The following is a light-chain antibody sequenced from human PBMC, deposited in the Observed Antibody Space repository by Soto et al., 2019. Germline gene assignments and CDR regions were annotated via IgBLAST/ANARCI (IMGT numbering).Light chain of an antibody. J-gene: IGKJ1*01. V-gene: IGKV3-20*01. Sequence: IVLTQSPVTLSLSPCEIATLSCSSSQSVRNSLLAWYQQKPGQPPRLLIYDASTRATATPERFSGSGSGTDFTLTISRLEPEDFAVYYCHQYDTIVQTFGQGTKVDNK. CDR3: HQYDTIVQT. CDR1: QSVRNSL. CDR2: DAS.